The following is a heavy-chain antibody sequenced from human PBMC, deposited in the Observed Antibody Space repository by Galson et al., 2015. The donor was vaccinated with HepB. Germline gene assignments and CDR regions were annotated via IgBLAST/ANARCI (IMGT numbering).Heavy chain of an antibody. CDR1: GDSVSSYSAA. J-gene: IGHJ3*02. Sequence: CAISGDSVSSYSAAWNWIRQSPSRGLEWLGRTYYRSKWYNDYAVSVKSRITINPDTSKNQFSLQLNSVTPEDTAVYYCARDPNSSGWYRDAFGIWGQGTMVTVSS. D-gene: IGHD6-19*01. V-gene: IGHV6-1*01. CDR3: ARDPNSSGWYRDAFGI. CDR2: TYYRSKWYN.